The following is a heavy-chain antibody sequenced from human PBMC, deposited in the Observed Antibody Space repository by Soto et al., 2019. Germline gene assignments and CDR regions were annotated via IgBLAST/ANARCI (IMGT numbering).Heavy chain of an antibody. V-gene: IGHV3-30-3*01. Sequence: GGSLRLSCAASGFTFSSYAMHWVRQAPGKGLEWVAVISYDGSNKYYADSVKGRFTISRDNSKNTLYLQMNSLRAEDTAVYYCARDMVRGVTKGDYWGQGTLVTVSS. CDR3: ARDMVRGVTKGDY. CDR2: ISYDGSNK. CDR1: GFTFSSYA. J-gene: IGHJ4*02. D-gene: IGHD3-10*01.